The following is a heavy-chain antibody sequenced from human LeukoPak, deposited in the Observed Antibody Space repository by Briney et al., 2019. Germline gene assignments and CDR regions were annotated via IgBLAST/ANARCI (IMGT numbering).Heavy chain of an antibody. CDR3: ARVVSGWFDP. J-gene: IGHJ5*02. Sequence: SVKVSCKASGGTFSSYAISWVRQAPGQGLEWMGRIIPILGIANYAQKFQGRVTITADKSTSTAYMELRSLRSDDTAVYYCARVVSGWFDPWGQGTLVTVSS. CDR1: GGTFSSYA. CDR2: IIPILGIA. V-gene: IGHV1-69*04.